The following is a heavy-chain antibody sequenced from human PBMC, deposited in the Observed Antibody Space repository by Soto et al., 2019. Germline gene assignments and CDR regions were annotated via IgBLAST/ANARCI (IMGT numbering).Heavy chain of an antibody. D-gene: IGHD3-16*01. V-gene: IGHV4-31*11. J-gene: IGHJ4*02. CDR1: GASIGCGDYY. CDR2: IYYRGST. Sequence: SETLSLTCAVSGASIGCGDYYWSWIRQHPGKGLEWIGFIYYRGSTYYNPSLKSRLTMSVDTSKNQLSLKLSSVTAADTAVYYCARESFTGSIALGFGYWGQGMLVTVSS. CDR3: ARESFTGSIALGFGY.